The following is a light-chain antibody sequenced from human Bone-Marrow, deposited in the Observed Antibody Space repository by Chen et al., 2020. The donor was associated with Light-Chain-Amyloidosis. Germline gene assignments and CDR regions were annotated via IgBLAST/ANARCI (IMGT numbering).Light chain of an antibody. CDR3: QEFKSHDMCN. Sequence: DIQMTQSPSTLSASVGDRVTITCRASQNIDTYLAWYQHKPGKAPKLLIYQASSLESGVPLRCSGSGSGTEFTLTISSLQPDDFANYFCQEFKSHDMCNFGQGTKLEIK. V-gene: IGKV1-5*03. J-gene: IGKJ2*04. CDR1: QNIDTY. CDR2: QAS.